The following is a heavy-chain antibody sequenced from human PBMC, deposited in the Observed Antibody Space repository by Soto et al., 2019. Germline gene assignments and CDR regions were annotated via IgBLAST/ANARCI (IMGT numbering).Heavy chain of an antibody. CDR1: GYTFTTFA. CDR2: INAGSGYT. V-gene: IGHV1-3*01. J-gene: IGHJ4*02. D-gene: IGHD3-3*01. Sequence: ASVKVSCKASGYTFTTFAMHWVRQAPGQRPEWLGWINAGSGYTKYSQNFQDRVTISSDTSASTAYMELSSLRSGDTAIYYCARXRVSLAMFGVPVGVFKNWGQGTLVTVSS. CDR3: ARXRVSLAMFGVPVGVFKN.